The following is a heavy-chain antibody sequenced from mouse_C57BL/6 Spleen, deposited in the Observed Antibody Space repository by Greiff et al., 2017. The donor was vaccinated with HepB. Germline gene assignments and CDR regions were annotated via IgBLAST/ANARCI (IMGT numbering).Heavy chain of an antibody. D-gene: IGHD1-1*01. CDR2: INPGSGGT. CDR3: ARDGSSSAWFAY. CDR1: GYAFTNYL. V-gene: IGHV1-54*01. Sequence: QVQLQQSGAELVRPGTSVKVSCKASGYAFTNYLIEWVKQRPGQGLEWIGVINPGSGGTNYNEKFKGKATLTADKSSSTAYMQLSSLTSEDSAVYFCARDGSSSAWFAYWGQGTLVTVSA. J-gene: IGHJ3*01.